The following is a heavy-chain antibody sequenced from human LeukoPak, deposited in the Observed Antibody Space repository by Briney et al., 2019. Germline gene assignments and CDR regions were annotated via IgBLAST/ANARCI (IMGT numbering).Heavy chain of an antibody. CDR3: TRDSGRFRLDY. V-gene: IGHV3-7*01. D-gene: IGHD6-19*01. Sequence: GGSLRLSCAASGFTFSTSWMNWLRQAPGKGLEWVASIKEDGSETYYADSVKGRFTVSRDNAKNSLFLQMNSLRVEDTAVYYCTRDSGRFRLDYWGQGVLVTVSS. CDR2: IKEDGSET. CDR1: GFTFSTSW. J-gene: IGHJ4*02.